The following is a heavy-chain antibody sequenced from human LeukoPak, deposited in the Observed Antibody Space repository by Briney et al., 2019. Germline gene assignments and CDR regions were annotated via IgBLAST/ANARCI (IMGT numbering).Heavy chain of an antibody. CDR1: GGTFSSYA. CDR2: MNPNSGNT. Sequence: ASVKVSCKASGGTFSSYAISWVRQAPGQGLEWMGWMNPNSGNTGYAQKFQGRVTMTRNTSISTAYMELSSLRSEDTAVYYCARAPVPDYWGQGTLVTASS. J-gene: IGHJ4*02. V-gene: IGHV1-8*02. CDR3: ARAPVPDY.